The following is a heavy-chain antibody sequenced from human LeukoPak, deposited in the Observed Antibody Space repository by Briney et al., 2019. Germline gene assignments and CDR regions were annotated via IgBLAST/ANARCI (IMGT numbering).Heavy chain of an antibody. V-gene: IGHV3-7*01. CDR3: ARDVAEGRFDP. J-gene: IGHJ5*02. Sequence: GGSLRLSCADSGFTFSTYCMTWVRQAPGKGLEWVASIKADGSEKYYVDSVKGRFTISRDNAKRSLFLQMNSLRPEDTAVYYCARDVAEGRFDPWGQGTLVTVSS. CDR1: GFTFSTYC. CDR2: IKADGSEK.